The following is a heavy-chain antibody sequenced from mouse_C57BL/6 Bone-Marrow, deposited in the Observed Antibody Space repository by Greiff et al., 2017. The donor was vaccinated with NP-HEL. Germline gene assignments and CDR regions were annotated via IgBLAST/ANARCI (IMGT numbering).Heavy chain of an antibody. CDR1: GFTFSSYA. Sequence: EVHLVESGGGLVKPGGSLKLSCAASGFTFSSYAMSWVRQTPEKRLEWVATISDGGSYTYYPDNVKGRFPISRDNAKNNLYLQMSHLKSEDTAMYYCARDDYYGRDYWGQGTTLTVSS. V-gene: IGHV5-4*01. CDR3: ARDDYYGRDY. J-gene: IGHJ2*01. CDR2: ISDGGSYT. D-gene: IGHD1-1*01.